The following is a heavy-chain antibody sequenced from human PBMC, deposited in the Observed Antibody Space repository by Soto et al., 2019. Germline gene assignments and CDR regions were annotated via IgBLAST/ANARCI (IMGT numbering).Heavy chain of an antibody. J-gene: IGHJ6*02. CDR1: GDSVSSNRAA. V-gene: IGHV6-1*01. Sequence: SQTLSLTCDISGDSVSSNRAAWNWIRQSPSRGLEWLGRTYYRSKWYNDYAVSVKSRITINPDTSKNQFSLQLNSVTPEDTAVYYCARVGSMTTATNYYYYGMDVWGQGTKVTVSS. CDR2: TYYRSKWYN. D-gene: IGHD4-17*01. CDR3: ARVGSMTTATNYYYYGMDV.